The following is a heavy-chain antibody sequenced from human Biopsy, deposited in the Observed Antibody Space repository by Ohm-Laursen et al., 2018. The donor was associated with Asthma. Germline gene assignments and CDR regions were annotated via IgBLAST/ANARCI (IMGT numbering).Heavy chain of an antibody. D-gene: IGHD6-19*01. CDR2: IYSGGTS. V-gene: IGHV3-53*01. Sequence: SLRLSCAASGFTVSRDHMFWVRHAPGKGLEWVSVIYSGGTSHTADSVRGRFTISRDLSKNTLHLQMHSLRVEDTAVYYCARGDSSGWSHYYFDYWGQGTLVTVSS. CDR3: ARGDSSGWSHYYFDY. CDR1: GFTVSRDH. J-gene: IGHJ4*02.